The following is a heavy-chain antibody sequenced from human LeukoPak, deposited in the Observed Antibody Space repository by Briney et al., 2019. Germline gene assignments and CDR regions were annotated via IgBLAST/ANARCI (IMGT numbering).Heavy chain of an antibody. Sequence: PSETLSLTCAVYGGSFSGHYWSWIRQPPGKGLEWIGEINHSGSTNYNPSLKSRVSISIDTSRNQFSLKLSSVTAEDSAVYYCARFKSGGFSYFDSWGQGTLVAVSS. CDR1: GGSFSGHY. V-gene: IGHV4-34*01. D-gene: IGHD3-3*01. CDR3: ARFKSGGFSYFDS. J-gene: IGHJ4*02. CDR2: INHSGST.